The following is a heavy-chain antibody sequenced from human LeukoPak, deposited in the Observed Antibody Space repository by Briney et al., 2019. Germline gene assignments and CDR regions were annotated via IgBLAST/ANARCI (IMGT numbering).Heavy chain of an antibody. D-gene: IGHD1-1*01. CDR3: ARFRPERRSGFDY. V-gene: IGHV3-33*01. J-gene: IGHJ4*02. CDR1: GFTFSSYG. Sequence: HPGGSLRLSCAASGFTFSSYGMHWVRQAPGKGLEWVAVIWYDGSNKYYADSVKGRFTISRDNSKNTLYLQMNSLRAEDTAVYYCARFRPERRSGFDYWGQGTLVTVSS. CDR2: IWYDGSNK.